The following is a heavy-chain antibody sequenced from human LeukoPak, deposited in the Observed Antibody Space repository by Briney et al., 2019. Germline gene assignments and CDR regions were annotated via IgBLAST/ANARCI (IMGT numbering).Heavy chain of an antibody. J-gene: IGHJ3*02. V-gene: IGHV3-30*03. D-gene: IGHD5-24*01. CDR2: ISYDGSDK. Sequence: PGGSLRLSCAASGFTFSSYGMQWVRQAPGKGLEWVAVISYDGSDKYYADSVKGRFTISRDNSKNTLYLQMNSLRAEDTAVYYCARDGPADGYNYLIDAFDIWGQGTMVTVSS. CDR3: ARDGPADGYNYLIDAFDI. CDR1: GFTFSSYG.